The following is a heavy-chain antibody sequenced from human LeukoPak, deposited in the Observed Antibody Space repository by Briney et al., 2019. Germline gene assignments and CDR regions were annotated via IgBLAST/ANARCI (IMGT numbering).Heavy chain of an antibody. CDR2: INAGNGNT. CDR1: GYTFTSYA. J-gene: IGHJ4*02. D-gene: IGHD6-6*01. V-gene: IGHV1-3*01. CDR3: ATGRTSIAARPPQYY. Sequence: ASVKVSCKAPGYTFTSYAMHWVRQAPGQRLEWMGWINAGNGNTKYSQKFQGRVTFTRDTSASTAYRELSSLRSEDRAVYYGATGRTSIAARPPQYYWGQGTLVTVPS.